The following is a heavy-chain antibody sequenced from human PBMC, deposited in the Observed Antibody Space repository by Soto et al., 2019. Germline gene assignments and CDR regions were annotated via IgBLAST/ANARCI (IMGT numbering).Heavy chain of an antibody. CDR3: AGIGEDVYYGMDV. CDR2: IYSRGDT. V-gene: IGHV4-4*07. CDR1: GGSMRSYY. J-gene: IGHJ6*02. Sequence: SETLSLTCSVSGGSMRSYYWNWLRQPAGKGLEWIGRIYSRGDTNYNPSVKSRVTMSVDTSKNEFSLRLNSVTAADTAVYYCAGIGEDVYYGMDVWGQGTTVTV. D-gene: IGHD2-21*01.